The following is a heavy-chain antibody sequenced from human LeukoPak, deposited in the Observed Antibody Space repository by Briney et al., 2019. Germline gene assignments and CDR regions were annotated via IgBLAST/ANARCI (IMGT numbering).Heavy chain of an antibody. CDR3: ARDAPSWVYGMDV. CDR2: ISSSSSYI. CDR1: GFTFSSYS. V-gene: IGHV3-21*01. D-gene: IGHD6-13*01. J-gene: IGHJ6*02. Sequence: PGGSLRLSCAASGFTFSSYSMNWVRQAPGKGLEWVSSISSSSSYIYYADSVKGRFTISRDNAKNSLYLQMNSLRAEDTAVYYCARDAPSWVYGMDVWGRGTTVTVSS.